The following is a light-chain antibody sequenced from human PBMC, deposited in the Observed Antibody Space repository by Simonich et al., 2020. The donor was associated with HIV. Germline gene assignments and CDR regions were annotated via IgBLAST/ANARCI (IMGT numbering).Light chain of an antibody. Sequence: DIQMTQSPSTLSASVRDRVTITCRASQGISNYLAWYQQRPGKAPKLLIYAASTLQSGVPSRFSGSGSGTDYTLTISSLQPEDFATYYCQQYFGPPPLTFGGGTKVEIK. J-gene: IGKJ4*01. V-gene: IGKV1-NL1*01. CDR3: QQYFGPPPLT. CDR2: AAS. CDR1: QGISNY.